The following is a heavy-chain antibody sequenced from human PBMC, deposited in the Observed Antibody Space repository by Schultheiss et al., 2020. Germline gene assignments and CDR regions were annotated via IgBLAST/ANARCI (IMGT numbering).Heavy chain of an antibody. Sequence: GGSLRLSCAASGFTFSSYAMSWVRQAPGKGLEWVSAISGSGGSTYYADSVKGRFTISRDNSKNTLYLQMNSLRAEDTAVYYCARGEDYDFWSGYFDYWGQGTLVTVSS. CDR1: GFTFSSYA. J-gene: IGHJ4*02. D-gene: IGHD3-3*01. V-gene: IGHV3-23*01. CDR3: ARGEDYDFWSGYFDY. CDR2: ISGSGGST.